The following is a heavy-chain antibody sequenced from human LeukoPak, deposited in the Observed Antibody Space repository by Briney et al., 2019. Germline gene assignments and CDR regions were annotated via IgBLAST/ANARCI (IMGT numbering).Heavy chain of an antibody. D-gene: IGHD1-26*01. J-gene: IGHJ4*02. CDR3: ARGGLGSWTFDS. V-gene: IGHV3-48*04. CDR2: ISSSGSTI. Sequence: GGCLRLSCAASGFIFSTYSMNWVRQAPGKGLEWVSYISSSGSTIYYADSVKGRFTISRDNAKYSLYLQMNSLRAEDTAVYYCARGGLGSWTFDSWGQGTLVTVSS. CDR1: GFIFSTYS.